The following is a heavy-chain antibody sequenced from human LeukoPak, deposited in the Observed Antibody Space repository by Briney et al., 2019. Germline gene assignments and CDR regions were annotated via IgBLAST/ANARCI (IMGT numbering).Heavy chain of an antibody. CDR2: IWYDGSNK. CDR1: GFTFSSYG. Sequence: GGSLRLSCAASGFTFSSYGMHWVRQAPGKGLEWVAVIWYDGSNKYYADSVKGRFTISRDNSKNTLYLQMNSLRAEDTAVYYCARDPVLWSQRGLDYWDQGTLVTVSS. D-gene: IGHD3-10*01. V-gene: IGHV3-33*01. J-gene: IGHJ4*02. CDR3: ARDPVLWSQRGLDY.